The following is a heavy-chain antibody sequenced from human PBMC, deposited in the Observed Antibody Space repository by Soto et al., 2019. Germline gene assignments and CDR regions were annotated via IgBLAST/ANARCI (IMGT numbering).Heavy chain of an antibody. CDR3: VKEAGIAPSYYFDY. V-gene: IGHV3-64D*06. D-gene: IGHD6-13*01. CDR1: GFTFSSYA. CDR2: ISSNGGST. Sequence: HPGGSLRLSCSASGFTFSSYAMHWVRQAPGKGLEYVSAISSNGGSTYYADSVKGRFTISRDNSKNTLYLQMSSLRAEDTAVYYCVKEAGIAPSYYFDYWGQGTLVTVSS. J-gene: IGHJ4*02.